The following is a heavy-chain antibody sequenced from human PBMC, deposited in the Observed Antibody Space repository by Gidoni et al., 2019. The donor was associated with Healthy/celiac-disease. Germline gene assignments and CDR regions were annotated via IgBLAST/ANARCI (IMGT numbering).Heavy chain of an antibody. CDR3: AKDIGGWLGFDY. CDR2: ISWNSGSI. D-gene: IGHD6-19*01. V-gene: IGHV3-9*01. Sequence: EVQLVESGGGLVQPGRSLRLSCAASGFTFDDYAMHWVRQAPGKGLEWVSGISWNSGSIGYADSVKGRFTISRDNAKNSLYLQMNSLRAEDTALYYCAKDIGGWLGFDYWGQGTLVTASS. CDR1: GFTFDDYA. J-gene: IGHJ4*02.